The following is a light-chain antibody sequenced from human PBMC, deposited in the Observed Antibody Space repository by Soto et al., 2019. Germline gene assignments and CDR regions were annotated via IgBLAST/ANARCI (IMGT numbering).Light chain of an antibody. Sequence: IGLTQSQNTLSLSPGERAILSCWASHSVTTHLAWFQQRPGQTPRLLIYDASTRAPGIPARFSGRGSGADFTLTISSLEPEDFAVYYCQQRIESITFGQGTRLEI. V-gene: IGKV3-11*01. CDR3: QQRIESIT. J-gene: IGKJ5*01. CDR1: HSVTTH. CDR2: DAS.